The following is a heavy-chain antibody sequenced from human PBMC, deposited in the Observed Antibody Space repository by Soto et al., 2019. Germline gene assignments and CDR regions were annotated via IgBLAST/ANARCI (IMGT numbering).Heavy chain of an antibody. D-gene: IGHD6-13*01. J-gene: IGHJ6*02. V-gene: IGHV5-51*01. Sequence: PGESLKISCKGSGYSFTGYWIGWVRQMPGKGLEWMGIIYPGDSDTRYSPSFQGQVTISADKSISTAYLQWSSLKASDTAMYYCARPRSSSRNYYGMDVWGQGTTVTVSS. CDR1: GYSFTGYW. CDR2: IYPGDSDT. CDR3: ARPRSSSRNYYGMDV.